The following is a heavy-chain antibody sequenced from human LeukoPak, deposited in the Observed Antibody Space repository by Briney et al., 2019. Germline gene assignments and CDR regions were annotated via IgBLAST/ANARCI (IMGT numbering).Heavy chain of an antibody. V-gene: IGHV4-4*07. J-gene: IGHJ4*02. Sequence: SETLSLTCTVSGGSISSYYWSWIRQPAGKGLEWIGRIYTSGSTNYNPSLKSRVTMSVDTSKNQFSLKLSSVTAAETAVYYCARALHSSGWPSIDYWGQGTLVTVSS. D-gene: IGHD6-19*01. CDR2: IYTSGST. CDR3: ARALHSSGWPSIDY. CDR1: GGSISSYY.